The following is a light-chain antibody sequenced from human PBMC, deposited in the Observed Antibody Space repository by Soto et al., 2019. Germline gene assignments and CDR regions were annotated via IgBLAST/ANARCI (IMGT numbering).Light chain of an antibody. CDR3: QQSYSKSVT. Sequence: DIVMTQSPSSLSASVGDSVTITCRASQTIITYLNWDQQKQGKAPNLLIYGTSNLQSGVPSRFRGSASGTDFTLTISGLHPEDFATYYCQQSYSKSVTFGQGTKVEIK. CDR2: GTS. V-gene: IGKV1-39*01. CDR1: QTIITY. J-gene: IGKJ1*01.